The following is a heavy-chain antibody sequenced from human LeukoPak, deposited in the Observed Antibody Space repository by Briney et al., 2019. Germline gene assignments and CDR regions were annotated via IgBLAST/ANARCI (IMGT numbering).Heavy chain of an antibody. CDR2: INQDGSEK. J-gene: IGHJ3*01. CDR1: AFSFW. V-gene: IGHV3-7*04. CDR3: ASEPPYV. Sequence: GGSLRLSCAASAFSFWMGWVRQAPGKGLAWVANINQDGSEKYYVDSVKGRFTISRDNAKNSLSLQMNSLRAEDTAVYYCASEPPYVWGQGTMVTVSS.